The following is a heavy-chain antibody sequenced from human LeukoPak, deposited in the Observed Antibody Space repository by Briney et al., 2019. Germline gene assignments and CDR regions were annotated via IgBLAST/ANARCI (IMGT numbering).Heavy chain of an antibody. CDR3: ARDESRYFGRLLGDFDY. CDR2: ISSSGSTI. Sequence: PGGSLRLSCAASGFTFSDYYMSWIRQAPGKGLEWVSYISSSGSTIYYADSVKGRFTISRDNAKNSLYLQMNSLRAEDTAVYYCARDESRYFGRLLGDFDYWGQGTLVTVSS. D-gene: IGHD3-9*01. J-gene: IGHJ4*02. CDR1: GFTFSDYY. V-gene: IGHV3-11*01.